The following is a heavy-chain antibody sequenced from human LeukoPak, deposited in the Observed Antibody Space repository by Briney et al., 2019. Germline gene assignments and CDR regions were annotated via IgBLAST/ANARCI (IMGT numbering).Heavy chain of an antibody. CDR1: GGSFSGYY. CDR3: ARGGIGSGYYLRPFDY. J-gene: IGHJ4*02. D-gene: IGHD3-22*01. Sequence: SETLSLTCAVSGGSFSGYYWTWIRQPPGKGLEWIGESNHSGSTNYNPSLKSRVTISVDTSKNQFSLKLSSVTAADTAVYYCARGGIGSGYYLRPFDYWGQGTLVTVSS. V-gene: IGHV4-34*01. CDR2: SNHSGST.